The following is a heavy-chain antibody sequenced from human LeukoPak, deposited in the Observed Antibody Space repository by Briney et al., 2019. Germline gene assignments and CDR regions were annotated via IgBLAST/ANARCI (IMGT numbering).Heavy chain of an antibody. J-gene: IGHJ4*02. CDR1: GYTFTYRY. CDR3: ATTFITMVRGVIYY. D-gene: IGHD3-10*01. Sequence: ASVKVSCKASGYTFTYRYLHWVRQAPGQALEWMGWITPFNGNTNYAQKFQDRVTITRDTSITTTYMELNGLRSDDTAVYYCATTFITMVRGVIYYWGQGTLVTVSS. CDR2: ITPFNGNT. V-gene: IGHV1-45*02.